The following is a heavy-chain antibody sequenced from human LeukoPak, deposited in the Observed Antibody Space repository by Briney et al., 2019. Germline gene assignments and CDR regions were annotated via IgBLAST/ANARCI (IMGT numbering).Heavy chain of an antibody. J-gene: IGHJ4*02. CDR3: ASPLLGLDY. V-gene: IGHV3-30*04. D-gene: IGHD2-15*01. CDR1: GFTFSSYA. Sequence: GGSLRLSCAASGFTFSSYAMHWVRQAPGKGLEWVAVISYDGSNKYYADSVKGRFTISRDNSKNTLYLQMNSLRAEDTAVYYCASPLLGLDYWGQGTLVTVSS. CDR2: ISYDGSNK.